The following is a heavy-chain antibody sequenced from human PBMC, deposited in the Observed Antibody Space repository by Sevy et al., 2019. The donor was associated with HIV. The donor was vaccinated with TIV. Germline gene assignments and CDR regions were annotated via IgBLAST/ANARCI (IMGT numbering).Heavy chain of an antibody. V-gene: IGHV3-74*01. J-gene: IGHJ5*02. D-gene: IGHD6-19*01. Sequence: GGSLRLSCAASGFTFSSYWMHWVRQAPGKGLVWVSRINSDGSSTSYADSVKGRFTISSDNAKNTLYLQMNSLRAEDTAVYYCARGEGYSSGWYRTWGQGTLVTVSS. CDR1: GFTFSSYW. CDR3: ARGEGYSSGWYRT. CDR2: INSDGSST.